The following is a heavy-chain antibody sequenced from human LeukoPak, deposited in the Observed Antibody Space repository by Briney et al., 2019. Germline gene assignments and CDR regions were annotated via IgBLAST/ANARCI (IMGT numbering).Heavy chain of an antibody. Sequence: SETLSLTCTVPGGSISSYYWSWIRQPPGKGLERIGYIYYSGSTNYNPSLKSRVTISVDTSKKHFSLKLSSVTAADTAVYYCARTLHSGWYLGRSSDIWGQGTMVTVSS. CDR3: ARTLHSGWYLGRSSDI. J-gene: IGHJ3*02. V-gene: IGHV4-59*01. CDR1: GGSISSYY. CDR2: IYYSGST. D-gene: IGHD6-19*01.